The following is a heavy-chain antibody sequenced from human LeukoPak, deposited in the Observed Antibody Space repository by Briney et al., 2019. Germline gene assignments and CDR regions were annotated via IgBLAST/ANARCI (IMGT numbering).Heavy chain of an antibody. CDR2: IRYDGSNK. CDR1: GFTFSSYG. D-gene: IGHD5-24*01. J-gene: IGHJ6*03. Sequence: HPGGSLRLSCAASGFTFSSYGMHWVRQAPGKGLEWVAFIRYDGSNKYYADSVKGRFTISRDNSKNTLYLQMNSLRAEDTAVYYCAKDRDGYNPYYYYYMDVWGKGTTVTVSS. V-gene: IGHV3-30*02. CDR3: AKDRDGYNPYYYYYMDV.